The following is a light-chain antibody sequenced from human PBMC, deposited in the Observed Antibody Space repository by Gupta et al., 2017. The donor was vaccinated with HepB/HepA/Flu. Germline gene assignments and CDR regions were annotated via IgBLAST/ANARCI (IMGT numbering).Light chain of an antibody. V-gene: IGLV2-14*01. CDR3: SSDTSSSTVV. CDR2: DVS. J-gene: IGLJ2*01. CDR1: SSDVGGYNY. Sequence: QSALTQPASVSGSPGQSITISCTGTSSDVGGYNYVSWYQQHPVKAPKLMIYDVSNRPAGVSTRFSGSKSGNTASLTISGLQAEDEADYYCSSDTSSSTVVFGGGTKLTVL.